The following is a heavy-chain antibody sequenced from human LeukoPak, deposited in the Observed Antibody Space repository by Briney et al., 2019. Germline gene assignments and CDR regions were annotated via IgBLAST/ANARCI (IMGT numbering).Heavy chain of an antibody. CDR2: ISSSSSYI. CDR1: GFTFSSYS. D-gene: IGHD3-10*01. J-gene: IGHJ6*03. V-gene: IGHV3-21*01. CDR3: ARGYEGLWFGELFNYYYYMDV. Sequence: PGGSLRLSCAASGFTFSSYSMNWVRQAPGKGLEWVSSISSSSSYIYYADSVKGRFTISRDNAKNSLYLQMNSLRAEDTAVYYCARGYEGLWFGELFNYYYYMDVWGKGTTVTVSS.